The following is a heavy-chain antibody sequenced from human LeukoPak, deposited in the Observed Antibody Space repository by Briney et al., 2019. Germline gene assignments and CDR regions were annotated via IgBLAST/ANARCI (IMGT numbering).Heavy chain of an antibody. Sequence: GGSLRLSCAASGFTFSSYNTNWVRQAPGKGLDWVSSISSSSSYIYYADSVKGRFTISRDNAKNSLYLQMNSLRAEDTAVYYCARGVVVVPAAEIDYYYYYGMDVWGQGTTVTVSS. V-gene: IGHV3-21*01. CDR3: ARGVVVVPAAEIDYYYYYGMDV. D-gene: IGHD2-2*01. J-gene: IGHJ6*02. CDR2: ISSSSSYI. CDR1: GFTFSSYN.